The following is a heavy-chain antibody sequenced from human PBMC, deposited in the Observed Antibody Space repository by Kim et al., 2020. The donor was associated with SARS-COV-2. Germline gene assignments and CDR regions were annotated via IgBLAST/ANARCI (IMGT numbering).Heavy chain of an antibody. CDR1: GYTFTSYH. J-gene: IGHJ2*01. D-gene: IGHD7-27*01. CDR2: MDPVSGNT. V-gene: IGHV1-8*01. CDR3: VKTIGWGSQDWIIDI. Sequence: ASVKVSCKASGYTFTSYHINWVRQAAGQGLEWMGWMDPVSGNTGYAQKVQGRVTMTRDTSISTAYMELSSLRYEDKTVYFCVKTIGWGSQDWIIDIWGRGTLISVSS.